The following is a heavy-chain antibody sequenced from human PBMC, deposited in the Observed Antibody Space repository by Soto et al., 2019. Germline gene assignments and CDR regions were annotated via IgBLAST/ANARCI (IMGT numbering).Heavy chain of an antibody. J-gene: IGHJ5*02. CDR1: GCSISSYY. CDR2: IYYSGST. CDR3: ARARIYWVSIVRGVFDWLDP. D-gene: IGHD3-10*01. Sequence: LELLSLTCPVSGCSISSYYWTWIRQPPGKGLEWIGYIYYSGSTNYNPSLKSRVTISVDTSKNQFSLKLSSVTAADTAVYDCARARIYWVSIVRGVFDWLDPWGQGTLVTVSS. V-gene: IGHV4-59*01.